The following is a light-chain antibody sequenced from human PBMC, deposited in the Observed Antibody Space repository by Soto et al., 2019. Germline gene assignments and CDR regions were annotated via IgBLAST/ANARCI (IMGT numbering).Light chain of an antibody. V-gene: IGLV2-14*01. CDR2: EVS. J-gene: IGLJ2*01. Sequence: QSALTQPASVSGSPGQSITISCTGTSTDVVNYNYVSWYQHHPGKAPKLIIYEVSYRPSGVSNRFSGSKSGNTASLTISGLQAEDEADYYCISYTTSSTLVVFGGGTKLTVL. CDR3: ISYTTSSTLVV. CDR1: STDVVNYNY.